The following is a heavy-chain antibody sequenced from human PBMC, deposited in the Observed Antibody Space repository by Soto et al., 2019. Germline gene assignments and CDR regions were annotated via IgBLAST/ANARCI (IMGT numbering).Heavy chain of an antibody. V-gene: IGHV3-23*01. CDR3: AKSGSHSYFDL. Sequence: WGSLILSCAASDLTSNIYAMSWVGQAPGKGLDWVSAISGSGDNTYYADSVKGRFTISRDNSKNTLYLQMNSLRAEDTAVYYCAKSGSHSYFDLWGQRTLVTVS. CDR2: ISGSGDNT. CDR1: DLTSNIYA. J-gene: IGHJ4*02.